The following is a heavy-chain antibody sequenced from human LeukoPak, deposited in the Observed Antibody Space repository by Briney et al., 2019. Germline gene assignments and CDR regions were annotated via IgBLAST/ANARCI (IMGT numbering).Heavy chain of an antibody. CDR3: ARGGQQWLVESGEDFDY. V-gene: IGHV4-59*12. CDR2: IYYSGST. J-gene: IGHJ4*02. CDR1: GGSISSYY. D-gene: IGHD6-19*01. Sequence: SETLSLTCTVSGGSISSYYWSWIRQPPGKGLEWIGYIYYSGSTNYNPSLKSRVTISVDTSKNQFSLKLSSVTAADTAVYYCARGGQQWLVESGEDFDYWGQGTLVTVSS.